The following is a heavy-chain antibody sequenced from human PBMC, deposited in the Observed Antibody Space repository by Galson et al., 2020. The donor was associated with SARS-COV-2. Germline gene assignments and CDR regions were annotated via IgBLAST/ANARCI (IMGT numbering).Heavy chain of an antibody. V-gene: IGHV4-39*01. D-gene: IGHD2-15*01. CDR1: GGSINSSSYY. Sequence: SDTLSLTCSVSGGSINSSSYYWGWIRQPPGKGLEWIESVLSTWSTAYNPSLKSRVTISVDTPKNQLSLGVTSVTAADAAVYYCARRGDAVACFSWGQGALVTVSS. J-gene: IGHJ5*02. CDR2: VLSTWST. CDR3: ARRGDAVACFS.